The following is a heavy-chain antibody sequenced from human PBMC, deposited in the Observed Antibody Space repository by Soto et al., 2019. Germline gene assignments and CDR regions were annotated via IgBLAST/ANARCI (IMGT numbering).Heavy chain of an antibody. V-gene: IGHV1-69*13. J-gene: IGHJ6*02. CDR2: IIPIFGTA. D-gene: IGHD2-15*01. CDR3: ARDNGYSNYYYYYGMDV. Sequence: SVKVSCKSSGGTFSSSAISWVRQAPGQGLEWMGGIIPIFGTANYAQKFQGRVTITADESTSTAYMELSSLRSEDTAVYYCARDNGYSNYYYYYGMDVWGQGTTVTVSS. CDR1: GGTFSSSA.